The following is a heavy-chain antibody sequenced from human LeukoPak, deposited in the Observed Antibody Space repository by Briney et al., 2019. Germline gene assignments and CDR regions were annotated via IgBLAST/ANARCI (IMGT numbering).Heavy chain of an antibody. V-gene: IGHV5-51*01. CDR2: IYPGDSDT. D-gene: IGHD3-9*01. CDR3: ARGTVLTYYDILTGYYRGYNWFDP. CDR1: GYSFTSYW. Sequence: GESLKISCKGSGYSFTSYWIGWVRQMPGKGLEWMGIIYPGDSDTRYSPSFQGQVTISADKSISTAYLQWSSLKASDTAMYYCARGTVLTYYDILTGYYRGYNWFDPWGQGTLVTVSS. J-gene: IGHJ5*02.